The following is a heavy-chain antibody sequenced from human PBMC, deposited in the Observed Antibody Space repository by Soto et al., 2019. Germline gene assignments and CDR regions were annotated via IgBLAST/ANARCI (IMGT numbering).Heavy chain of an antibody. J-gene: IGHJ5*02. CDR3: ARVRDWFDP. D-gene: IGHD3-3*01. CDR1: GGSFSGYY. CDR2: IDHSGYT. V-gene: IGHV4-34*01. Sequence: ETLSLTCAVYGGSFSGYYWNWIRQPPGKGLEWIGEIDHSGYTNYNPSLKSRVTISVDTSKNQFSLRLTSVTAADTAVYYCARVRDWFDPWGQGTLVTVSS.